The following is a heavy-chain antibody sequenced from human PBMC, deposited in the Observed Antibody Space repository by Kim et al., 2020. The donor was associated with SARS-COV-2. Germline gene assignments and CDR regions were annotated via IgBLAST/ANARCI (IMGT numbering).Heavy chain of an antibody. CDR3: ARGRDYYGSGSYEVWFDP. D-gene: IGHD3-10*01. CDR1: GGSISSSSYY. J-gene: IGHJ5*02. Sequence: SETLSLTCTVSGGSISSSSYYWGWIRQPPGKGLEWIGSIYYSGSTYYNPSLKSRVTISVDTSKNQFPLKLSSVTAADTAVYYCARGRDYYGSGSYEVWFDPWGQGTLVTVSS. CDR2: IYYSGST. V-gene: IGHV4-39*06.